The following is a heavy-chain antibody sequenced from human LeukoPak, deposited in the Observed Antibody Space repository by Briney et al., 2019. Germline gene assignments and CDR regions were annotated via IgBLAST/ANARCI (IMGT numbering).Heavy chain of an antibody. D-gene: IGHD5-18*01. Sequence: GGSLRLSCAASGFTFSNFTMHSVRQAPGKGLEWVAVISYDGSNKYYADSVKGQFTISRDNSKNTLYLQMNSLRVDDTALYYCARETQQIQLSNPFDIWGQGTMVTVSS. CDR1: GFTFSNFT. CDR2: ISYDGSNK. V-gene: IGHV3-30-3*01. J-gene: IGHJ3*02. CDR3: ARETQQIQLSNPFDI.